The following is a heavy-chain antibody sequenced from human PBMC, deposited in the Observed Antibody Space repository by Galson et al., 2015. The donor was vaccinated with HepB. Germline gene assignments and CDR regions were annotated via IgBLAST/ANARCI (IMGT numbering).Heavy chain of an antibody. Sequence: LRLSCAASGFTFSSYAMHWVRQAPGKGLEWVAVISYDGSNKYYADSVKGRFTISRDNSKNTLYLQMNSLRAEDTAVYYCARVGGEGAYCGGDCYFAFDIWGQGTMVTVSS. CDR3: ARVGGEGAYCGGDCYFAFDI. CDR1: GFTFSSYA. CDR2: ISYDGSNK. V-gene: IGHV3-30-3*01. D-gene: IGHD2-21*02. J-gene: IGHJ3*02.